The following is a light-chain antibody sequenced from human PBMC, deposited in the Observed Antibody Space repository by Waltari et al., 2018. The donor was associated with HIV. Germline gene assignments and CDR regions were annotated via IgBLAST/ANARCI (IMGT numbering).Light chain of an antibody. CDR1: ALPKQY. J-gene: IGLJ3*02. Sequence: SYELTQPPSVSVSPGQTARITCSGDALPKQYAYWYQQKAGQAPVRVIYKDRERPSGIPERFSGSSSGTTVTLTISGVQAEDEADYYCESADSSLWVFGGGTKLTVL. CDR2: KDR. V-gene: IGLV3-25*03. CDR3: ESADSSLWV.